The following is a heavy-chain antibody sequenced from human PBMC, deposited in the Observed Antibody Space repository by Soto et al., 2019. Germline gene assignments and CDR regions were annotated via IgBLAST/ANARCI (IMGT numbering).Heavy chain of an antibody. D-gene: IGHD5-18*01. V-gene: IGHV4-34*01. CDR3: ARGGLDTAIVSEYYYYGMDV. CDR2: VNHGGSA. Sequence: SETLSLTCAVYGGSFSGYYWSWIRQPPGMGLEWIGEVNHGGSAKYSPSLKSRLTISVDTSKNQFSLKLTSVTAADTAVYYCARGGLDTAIVSEYYYYGMDVWGQGTTVTVSS. CDR1: GGSFSGYY. J-gene: IGHJ6*02.